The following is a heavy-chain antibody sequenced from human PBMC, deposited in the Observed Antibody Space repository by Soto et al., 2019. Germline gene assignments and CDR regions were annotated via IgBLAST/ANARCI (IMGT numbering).Heavy chain of an antibody. J-gene: IGHJ5*02. Sequence: GGSLRLSCAASGFTFNIAAIHWVRQASGKGLEWVGLIRNKVNGYATAYAPSVKGRITVSRDDSKNMAFLEMNSLKTEDTAVYYCARDLLTQWFGELPDGSWLDPWGQGTLVTVSS. V-gene: IGHV3-73*01. CDR1: GFTFNIAA. D-gene: IGHD3-10*01. CDR3: ARDLLTQWFGELPDGSWLDP. CDR2: IRNKVNGYAT.